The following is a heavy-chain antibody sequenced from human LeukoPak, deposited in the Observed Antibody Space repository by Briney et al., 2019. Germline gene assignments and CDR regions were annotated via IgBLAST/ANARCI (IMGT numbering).Heavy chain of an antibody. V-gene: IGHV4-61*02. CDR1: GDSMSSGTYY. CDR2: IFSSGNS. CDR3: AGFCASSTCYNGGTNFAF. Sequence: SQTLSLTCTVSGDSMSSGTYYWRWVRQPAGKRLEYLGRIFSSGNSNYNPSLKSRVTMSMDTSKNQFSLNLSSVTAADSAVYYCAGFCASSTCYNGGTNFAFWGQGALVTVSS. D-gene: IGHD2-2*01. J-gene: IGHJ4*02.